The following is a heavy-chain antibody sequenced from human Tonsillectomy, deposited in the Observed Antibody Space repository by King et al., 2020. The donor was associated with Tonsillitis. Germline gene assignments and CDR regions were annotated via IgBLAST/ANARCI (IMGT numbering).Heavy chain of an antibody. CDR2: INPNGGGT. J-gene: IGHJ5*02. V-gene: IGHV1-2*02. D-gene: IGHD2-15*01. CDR3: ARDSSRGVDP. Sequence: QLVQSGAEVKKPGASVKVSCKASGYTFIGYYMHWVRQAPGQGLEWLGWINPNGGGTNYAQKFQGRVTMTRDTSISTAYMELSRLRSDDTAVYYYARDSSRGVDPWGQGTLVTVSS. CDR1: GYTFIGYY.